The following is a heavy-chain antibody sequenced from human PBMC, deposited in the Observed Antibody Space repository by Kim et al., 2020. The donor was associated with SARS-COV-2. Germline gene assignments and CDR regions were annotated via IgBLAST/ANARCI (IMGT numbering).Heavy chain of an antibody. CDR2: IYSGGST. CDR1: GFTVSSNY. CDR3: ARTGNYGDYELYFDY. J-gene: IGHJ4*02. Sequence: GGSLRLSCAASGFTVSSNYMSWVRQAPGKGLEWVSVIYSGGSTYYADSVKGRFTISRHNSKNTLYLQMNSLRAEDTAVYYCARTGNYGDYELYFDYWGQGTLVTVSS. D-gene: IGHD4-17*01. V-gene: IGHV3-53*04.